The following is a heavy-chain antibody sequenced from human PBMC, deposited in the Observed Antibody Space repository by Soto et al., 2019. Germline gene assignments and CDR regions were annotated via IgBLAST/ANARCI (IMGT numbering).Heavy chain of an antibody. CDR3: ASTFRSGGYDFVSLPDV. CDR1: GGSISSGGYY. Sequence: QVQLQESGPGLVKPSQTLSLTCTVSGGSISSGGYYWSWIRQHPGKGLEWIGYIYYSGSTYYNPSLKSRVTISVDTSKNQFSLKLSSVTAADTAVYYCASTFRSGGYDFVSLPDVWGQGTTVTVSS. J-gene: IGHJ6*02. D-gene: IGHD5-12*01. CDR2: IYYSGST. V-gene: IGHV4-31*03.